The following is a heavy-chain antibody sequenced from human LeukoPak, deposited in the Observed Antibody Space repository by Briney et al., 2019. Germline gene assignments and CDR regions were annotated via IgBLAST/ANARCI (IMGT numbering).Heavy chain of an antibody. CDR3: AELGITMIGGV. V-gene: IGHV3-30*04. CDR2: ISNDGSQK. Sequence: GGSLRLSCAVSGFTFNTYAMHWVRQAPGKGLEWVALISNDGSQKFYADSVKGRFTISRDNAKNSLYLQMNSLRAEDTAVYYCAELGITMIGGVWGKGTTVTISS. J-gene: IGHJ6*04. CDR1: GFTFNTYA. D-gene: IGHD3-10*02.